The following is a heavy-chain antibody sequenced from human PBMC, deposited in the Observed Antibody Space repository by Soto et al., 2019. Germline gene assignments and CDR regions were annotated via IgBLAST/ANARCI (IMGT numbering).Heavy chain of an antibody. J-gene: IGHJ6*02. V-gene: IGHV1-18*01. CDR1: GYTFTSYG. Sequence: QVQLVQSGAEVKKPGASVKVSCKASGYTFTSYGINWVRQAPGQGLEWMGWISACNGNTNYPQKLQSRVTMTTDTSTSTAYMERRSMRSADTAADYCARDRGGYGIDFWGQGTTVTVSS. CDR3: ARDRGGYGIDF. CDR2: ISACNGNT. D-gene: IGHD3-16*01.